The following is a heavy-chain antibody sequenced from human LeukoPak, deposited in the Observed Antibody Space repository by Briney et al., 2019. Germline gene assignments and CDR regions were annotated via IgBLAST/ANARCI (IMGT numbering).Heavy chain of an antibody. CDR1: EFTFNNYD. Sequence: GGSLRLSCAASEFTFNNYDMSWVRQAPGKGLEWVSGISESGGRTYYADSVKGRFTISRDKSKNTLYLQMNSLRAEDTAVYYCAVRQYTRNQYNWFDPWGQGTLVTVSS. CDR2: ISESGGRT. CDR3: AVRQYTRNQYNWFDP. D-gene: IGHD1-14*01. J-gene: IGHJ5*02. V-gene: IGHV3-23*01.